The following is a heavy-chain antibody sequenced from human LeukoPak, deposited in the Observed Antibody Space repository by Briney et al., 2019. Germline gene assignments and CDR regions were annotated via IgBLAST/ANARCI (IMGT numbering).Heavy chain of an antibody. CDR2: IIPIFGTA. CDR3: ARVPYDYVWGSYRLGPLWY. CDR1: GGTLSSYA. J-gene: IGHJ4*02. D-gene: IGHD3-16*02. Sequence: GASVKVSCKASGGTLSSYAISWVRQAPGQGLEWMGRIIPIFGTANYAQKFQGRVTITTDESTSTAYMELSSLRSEDTAVYYCARVPYDYVWGSYRLGPLWYWGQGTLVIVSS. V-gene: IGHV1-69*05.